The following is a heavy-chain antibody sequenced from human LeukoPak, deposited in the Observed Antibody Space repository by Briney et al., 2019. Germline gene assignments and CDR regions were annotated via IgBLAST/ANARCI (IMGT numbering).Heavy chain of an antibody. CDR3: ARTYYYDSSGYSDDAFYI. CDR1: GFNFSSYA. V-gene: IGHV3-30*04. CDR2: ISYDGSNK. Sequence: TGGSLRLSCAASGFNFSSYAMHWVRQAPGKGLEWVAVISYDGSNKYYEDSVEGRFTITRDNYKNTLYLQMNSLSAEDTAVYYCARTYYYDSSGYSDDAFYIWGQGTMVTVSS. D-gene: IGHD3-22*01. J-gene: IGHJ3*02.